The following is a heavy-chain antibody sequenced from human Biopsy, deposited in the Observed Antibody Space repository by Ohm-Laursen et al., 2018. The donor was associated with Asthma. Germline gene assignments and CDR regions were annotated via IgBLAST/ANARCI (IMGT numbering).Heavy chain of an antibody. CDR2: TNERGVT. CDR1: PGSLSGFF. V-gene: IGHV4-34*01. J-gene: IGHJ6*02. CDR3: ARGPELDV. Sequence: GTLSLTCDVYPGSLSGFFWTWIRQSPGKGLEWIGETNERGVTNNNPSIKSRVIISIDTYWNRVSLKLTSVTAADTAVYYCARGPELDVWGQGTTVTVSS.